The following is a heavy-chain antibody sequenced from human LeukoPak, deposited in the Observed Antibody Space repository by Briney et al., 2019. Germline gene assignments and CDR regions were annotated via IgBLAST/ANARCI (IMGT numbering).Heavy chain of an antibody. V-gene: IGHV3-53*01. CDR2: IYSGGST. CDR1: GFTVSSNY. Sequence: PGGSLRLSCAASGFTVSSNYMSWVRQAPGKGLEWVSVIYSGGSTYYADSVKGRFTISRDNSKNTLYLQMNSLRAEDTAVYYCARGGYSSGRSPRRIYYFDYWGQGTLVTVSS. J-gene: IGHJ4*02. D-gene: IGHD6-19*01. CDR3: ARGGYSSGRSPRRIYYFDY.